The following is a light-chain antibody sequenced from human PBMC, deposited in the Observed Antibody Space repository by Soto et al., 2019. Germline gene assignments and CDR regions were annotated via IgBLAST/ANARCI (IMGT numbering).Light chain of an antibody. J-gene: IGLJ1*01. V-gene: IGLV2-14*01. Sequence: QSVLTQPASVSGSPGQSITISCTGTSNDVGGYNYVSWDQQQPGKAPKLIIYEVSHRPSGISNRFSGSKSGNTASLTISGLHVEDEADYYCSSHSATSPYVFGTGTKVTVL. CDR3: SSHSATSPYV. CDR2: EVS. CDR1: SNDVGGYNY.